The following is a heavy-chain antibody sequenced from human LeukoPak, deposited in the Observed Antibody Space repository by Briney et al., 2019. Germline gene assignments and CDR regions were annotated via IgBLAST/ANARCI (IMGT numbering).Heavy chain of an antibody. D-gene: IGHD3-10*01. Sequence: ASVKVSCKASGYTFTGYYMHWVRQAPGQGLEWMGWINPNSGGTNYAQKFQGRVTTTRDTSISTAYMELSRLRSEDTAVYYCAREPGGSGTQIAGYFQYWGQGTLVTVSS. CDR1: GYTFTGYY. CDR3: AREPGGSGTQIAGYFQY. J-gene: IGHJ1*01. V-gene: IGHV1-2*02. CDR2: INPNSGGT.